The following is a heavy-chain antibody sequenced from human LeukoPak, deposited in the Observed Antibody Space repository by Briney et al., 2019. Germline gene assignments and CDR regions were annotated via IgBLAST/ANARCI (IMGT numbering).Heavy chain of an antibody. D-gene: IGHD3-9*01. CDR1: GGTFSSYA. Sequence: GASVKVSCKASGGTFSSYAISWVRQAPGQGLEWMGIINPSGGSTSYAQKFQGRVTMTRDTSTSTVYMELSSLRSEDTAVYYCARALYDILTGYYSNWFDPWGQGTLVTVSS. J-gene: IGHJ5*02. CDR2: INPSGGST. CDR3: ARALYDILTGYYSNWFDP. V-gene: IGHV1-46*01.